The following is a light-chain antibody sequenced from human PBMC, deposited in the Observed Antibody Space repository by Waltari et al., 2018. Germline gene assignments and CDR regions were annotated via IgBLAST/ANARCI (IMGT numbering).Light chain of an antibody. J-gene: IGLJ3*02. CDR1: SSDVGGYNY. CDR2: DVT. Sequence: QSALTQPASVSGSPGQSTTISCTGTSSDVGGYNYVSWYQQHPGKAPKLMIYDVTKRPSEVSTRFSGSKSGNTASLTISGLQAEDEADYYCSSFTSSSTLRVFGGGTKLTVL. V-gene: IGLV2-14*01. CDR3: SSFTSSSTLRV.